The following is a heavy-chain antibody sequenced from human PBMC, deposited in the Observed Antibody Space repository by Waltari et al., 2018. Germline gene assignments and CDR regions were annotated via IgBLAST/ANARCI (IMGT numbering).Heavy chain of an antibody. Sequence: EVQLVESGGGLVKPGGSLRLSCAASGFTFSSYSMNWVRQAPGKGLEWVSSISSSSSYIYYAGPVKGRVTISRDNAKNSLYLQMNSLRAEDTAVYYCARDSNYYDILTGSSPPYYYYGMDVWGQGTTVTVSS. J-gene: IGHJ6*02. CDR3: ARDSNYYDILTGSSPPYYYYGMDV. V-gene: IGHV3-21*01. CDR2: ISSSSSYI. CDR1: GFTFSSYS. D-gene: IGHD3-9*01.